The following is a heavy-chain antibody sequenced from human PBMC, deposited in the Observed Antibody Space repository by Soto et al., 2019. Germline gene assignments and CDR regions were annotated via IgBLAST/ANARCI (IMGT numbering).Heavy chain of an antibody. J-gene: IGHJ5*02. Sequence: GGSLRLSCAASGCTFISYSMNWVRQAPGKGLEWVSYISSSSSTIYYADSVKGRFTISRDNAKNSLYLQMNSLRAEDTAVYYCARDRGYSGYDFRFDPWGQGTLVTVSS. D-gene: IGHD5-12*01. CDR3: ARDRGYSGYDFRFDP. CDR1: GCTFISYS. CDR2: ISSSSSTI. V-gene: IGHV3-48*01.